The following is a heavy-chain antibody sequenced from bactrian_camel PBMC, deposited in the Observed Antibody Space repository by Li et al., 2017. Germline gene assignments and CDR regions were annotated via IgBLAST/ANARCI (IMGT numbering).Heavy chain of an antibody. V-gene: IGHV3S55*01. Sequence: QVQLVESGGGSVQAGESLRLSCAVSGYTYSKYSMGWFREKEGEGVAAIDSDGGTVYADSVKGRFTISKDNAKNTLYLQMNSLKPEDTGMYYCAARWGKCNGLETLFSYFGQGTQVTVS. D-gene: IGHD1*01. CDR2: IDSDGGT. CDR1: GYTYSKYS. J-gene: IGHJ4*01.